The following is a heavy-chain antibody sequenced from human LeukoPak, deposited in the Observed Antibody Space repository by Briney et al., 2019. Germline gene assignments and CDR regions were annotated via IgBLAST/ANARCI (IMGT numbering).Heavy chain of an antibody. V-gene: IGHV1-18*01. CDR1: GYTFTSYG. CDR3: ASTPGDYDSSGYGLDH. J-gene: IGHJ4*02. D-gene: IGHD3-22*01. CDR2: ISAYNGNT. Sequence: ASVKVSCKTSGYTFTSYGISWVRQAPGQGLEWMGWISAYNGNTNYAQKLQGRVTMTTDTSTSTAYMELRSLRSDDTAVYYCASTPGDYDSSGYGLDHWGQGTLVTVSS.